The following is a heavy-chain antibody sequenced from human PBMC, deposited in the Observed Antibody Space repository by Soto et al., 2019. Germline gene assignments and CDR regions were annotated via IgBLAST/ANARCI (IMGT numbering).Heavy chain of an antibody. J-gene: IGHJ4*02. CDR2: ISGSGGST. Sequence: LRLSCAASGFTFSSYAMSWVRQAPGKGLEWVSAISGSGGSTYYADSVKGRFTISRDNSKNTLYLQMNSLRAEDTAVYYCAKVRYYYDSSGSNYFDYWGQGTLVTVSS. CDR1: GFTFSSYA. D-gene: IGHD3-22*01. V-gene: IGHV3-23*01. CDR3: AKVRYYYDSSGSNYFDY.